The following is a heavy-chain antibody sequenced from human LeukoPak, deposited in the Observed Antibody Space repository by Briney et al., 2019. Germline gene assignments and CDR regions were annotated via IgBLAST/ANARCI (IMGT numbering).Heavy chain of an antibody. D-gene: IGHD3-22*01. CDR3: ARALDSSGYYSLWYYGMDV. CDR1: RGTFSSYA. CDR2: IIPIFGTA. J-gene: IGHJ6*02. Sequence: SVKVSCKASRGTFSSYAISWVRQAPGQGLEWMGGIIPIFGTANYAQKFQGRVTITADESTSTAYMELSSLRSEDTAVYYCARALDSSGYYSLWYYGMDVWGQGTTVTVSS. V-gene: IGHV1-69*13.